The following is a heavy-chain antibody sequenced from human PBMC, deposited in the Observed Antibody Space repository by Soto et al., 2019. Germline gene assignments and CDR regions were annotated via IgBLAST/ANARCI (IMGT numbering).Heavy chain of an antibody. CDR2: ISAHSGNT. V-gene: IGHV1-18*01. CDR3: ARGWYGDY. CDR1: GYAFTTYG. D-gene: IGHD2-15*01. J-gene: IGHJ4*02. Sequence: QVHLVQSGAEVKKPGASVKVSCKGSGYAFTTYGITWVRQAPGQGLEWMGWISAHSGNTNYAQKLQDSNTVTRDTTTSTAYMEWRSLRSDDTAVYYCARGWYGDYWGQGSLVTVSS.